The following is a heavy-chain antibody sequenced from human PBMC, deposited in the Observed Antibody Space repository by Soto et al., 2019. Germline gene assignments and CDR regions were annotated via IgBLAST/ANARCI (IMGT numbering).Heavy chain of an antibody. CDR3: ARCIVVVPAAITFDYYYYYMDG. V-gene: IGHV4-34*01. Sequence: SETLSLTCAVYGGSFSGYYWSWIRQPPGKGLEWIGEINHSGSTNYNPSLKSRVTISVDTSKNQFSLKLSSVTAADTAVYYCARCIVVVPAAITFDYYYYYMDGWGKGTTVTVSS. CDR1: GGSFSGYY. D-gene: IGHD2-2*01. J-gene: IGHJ6*03. CDR2: INHSGST.